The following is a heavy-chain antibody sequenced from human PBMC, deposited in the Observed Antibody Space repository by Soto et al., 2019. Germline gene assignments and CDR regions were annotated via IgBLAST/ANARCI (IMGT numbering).Heavy chain of an antibody. J-gene: IGHJ4*02. CDR2: MNPSGDT. CDR1: GSAFSGLD. Sequence: QVQLVQSGAEVKKPGASVKFSCKASGSAFSGLDINWVGQPTGQGLEWVGWMNPSGDTGYAQQFQGRVSLTRDTSMNTAYMELSSLRSEDTAVYYCARYQIGKGFTDWGQGTLVTVSS. CDR3: ARYQIGKGFTD. V-gene: IGHV1-8*01. D-gene: IGHD3-22*01.